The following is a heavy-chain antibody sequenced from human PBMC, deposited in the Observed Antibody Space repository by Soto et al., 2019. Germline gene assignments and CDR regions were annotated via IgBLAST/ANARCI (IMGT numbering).Heavy chain of an antibody. CDR1: GGSISSTSHY. CDR2: MYYSGST. D-gene: IGHD1-7*01. V-gene: IGHV4-39*01. CDR3: ARNSKNWNSKWFDP. J-gene: IGHJ5*02. Sequence: SETLSLTCTVSGGSISSTSHYWAWIRQPPGKGLEWIGSMYYSGSTYYDPSLKSRVTISVDTSKNQFSLNLNSVTAADTAIYYCARNSKNWNSKWFDPWGQGSLVTVSS.